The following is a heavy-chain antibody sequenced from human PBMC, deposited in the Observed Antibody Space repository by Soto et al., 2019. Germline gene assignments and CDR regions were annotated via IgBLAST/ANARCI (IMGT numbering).Heavy chain of an antibody. CDR2: TDPSDSYT. J-gene: IGHJ3*02. V-gene: IGHV5-10-1*01. CDR1: GYAFGSFW. D-gene: IGHD6-6*01. CDR3: ARPRTYASSSGAFDI. Sequence: PGESLKICCKGSGYAFGSFWINWVRQVPGKGLEWMGKTDPSDSYTNYNPSFQGHVTLSADKSSNTAYLRWSSLKASDTAIYYCARPRTYASSSGAFDIWGQGTMVT.